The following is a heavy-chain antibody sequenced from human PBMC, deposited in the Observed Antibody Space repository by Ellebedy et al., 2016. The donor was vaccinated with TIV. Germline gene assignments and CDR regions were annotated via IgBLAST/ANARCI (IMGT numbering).Heavy chain of an antibody. CDR2: ISGSGGTT. J-gene: IGHJ6*02. Sequence: GESLKIPCAASGFTFRSYAMTWVRQAPGKGLEWVSAISGSGGTTYYADSVKGRFTISRDNSKNTLDLQMSSLRAEDTAVYYCARLLGEMGSYNGMDVWGQGTTVTVSS. V-gene: IGHV3-23*01. D-gene: IGHD3-10*01. CDR3: ARLLGEMGSYNGMDV. CDR1: GFTFRSYA.